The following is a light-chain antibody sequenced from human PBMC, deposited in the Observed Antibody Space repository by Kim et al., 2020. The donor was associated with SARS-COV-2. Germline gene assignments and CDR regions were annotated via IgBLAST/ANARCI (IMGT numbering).Light chain of an antibody. Sequence: DILMTQSPSSLSASVRDRVIITCQATQDIKKNLNWYQQKPGEAPKLLIYDASNLETGVPSRFSGSGSGTDFALTVTSLQPEDIGTYYCLQYDNLPYTFGQVTKVDIK. V-gene: IGKV1-33*01. J-gene: IGKJ2*01. CDR2: DAS. CDR3: LQYDNLPYT. CDR1: QDIKKN.